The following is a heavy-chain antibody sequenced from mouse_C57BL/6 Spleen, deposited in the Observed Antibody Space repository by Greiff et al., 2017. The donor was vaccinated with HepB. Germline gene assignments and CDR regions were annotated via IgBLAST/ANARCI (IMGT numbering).Heavy chain of an antibody. V-gene: IGHV1-80*01. CDR1: GYAFSSYW. CDR2: IYPGDGDT. Sequence: VQLVESGAELVKPGASVKISCKASGYAFSSYWMNWVKQRPGKGLEWIGQIYPGDGDTNYNGKFKGKATLTADKSSSTAYMQLSSLTSEDSAVYFCARSYGSSYDYFDYWGQGTTLTVSS. D-gene: IGHD1-1*01. CDR3: ARSYGSSYDYFDY. J-gene: IGHJ2*01.